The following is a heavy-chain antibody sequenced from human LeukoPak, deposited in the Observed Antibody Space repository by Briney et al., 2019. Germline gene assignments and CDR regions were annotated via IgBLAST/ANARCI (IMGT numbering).Heavy chain of an antibody. CDR3: ARIYYDYVWGYPSGWFDP. J-gene: IGHJ5*02. D-gene: IGHD3-16*01. Sequence: SETLSLTCTVSGDSISSGSYYWSWIRQPAGKGLEWIGRIYSSGSTNSNPSLKSRVTISVDTSKNQFSLKLNSVTAADAAVYYCARIYYDYVWGYPSGWFDPWGQGTLVTVSS. V-gene: IGHV4-61*02. CDR2: IYSSGST. CDR1: GDSISSGSYY.